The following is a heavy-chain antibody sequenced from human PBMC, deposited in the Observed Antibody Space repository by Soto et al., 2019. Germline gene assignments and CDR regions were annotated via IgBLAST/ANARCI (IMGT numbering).Heavy chain of an antibody. CDR1: GGSISSYY. Sequence: SETLSLTCTVSGGSISSYYWSWIRQPPGKGLEWIGYIYYSGSTNYNPSLKSRVTISVDTSKNQFSLKLSSVTAADTAVYYCARSYVGGVLWDFDYWDQGTLVTVSS. V-gene: IGHV4-59*01. D-gene: IGHD3-16*01. CDR2: IYYSGST. J-gene: IGHJ4*02. CDR3: ARSYVGGVLWDFDY.